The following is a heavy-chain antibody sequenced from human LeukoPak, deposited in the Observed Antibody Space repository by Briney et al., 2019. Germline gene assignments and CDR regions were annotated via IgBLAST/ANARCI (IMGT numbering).Heavy chain of an antibody. Sequence: ASVKVSCKASGYTFTSYDINWVRQATGQGLEWMGWMNPNSGNTDYAQKFQGRVTITRDTSISTAYMELSSLRSEDTAVYYCARARSYSNYVGYYYYYMDVWGKGTTVTVSS. CDR2: MNPNSGNT. J-gene: IGHJ6*03. V-gene: IGHV1-8*03. CDR3: ARARSYSNYVGYYYYYMDV. CDR1: GYTFTSYD. D-gene: IGHD4-11*01.